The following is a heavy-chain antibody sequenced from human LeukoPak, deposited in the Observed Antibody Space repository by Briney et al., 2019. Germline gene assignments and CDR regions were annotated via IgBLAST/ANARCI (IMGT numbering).Heavy chain of an antibody. CDR2: INWNGGST. CDR1: GFTFDDYG. D-gene: IGHD3-22*01. V-gene: IGHV3-20*04. J-gene: IGHJ3*02. Sequence: GGSLRLSCAASGFTFDDYGMSWVRQAPGKGLEWVSGINWNGGSTGHADSVKGRFTISRDNAKSSLYLQMNSLRAEDTALYYCARVITMIVVAQSWDAFDIWGQGTMVTVSS. CDR3: ARVITMIVVAQSWDAFDI.